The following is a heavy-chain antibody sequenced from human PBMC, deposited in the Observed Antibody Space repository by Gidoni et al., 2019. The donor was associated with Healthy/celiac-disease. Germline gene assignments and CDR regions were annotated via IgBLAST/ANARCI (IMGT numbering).Heavy chain of an antibody. CDR3: ARFLWELANRGLDY. CDR1: GGTFSSYA. Sequence: QGQLVQSGAEVKKPGSSVKVSCKASGGTFSSYAISWVRQAPVQGLEWMGGIIPIFGTANYAQKFQGRVTITADESTSTAYMELGSLRSEDTAVYYCARFLWELANRGLDYWGQGTLVTVSS. D-gene: IGHD1-26*01. CDR2: IIPIFGTA. V-gene: IGHV1-69*01. J-gene: IGHJ4*02.